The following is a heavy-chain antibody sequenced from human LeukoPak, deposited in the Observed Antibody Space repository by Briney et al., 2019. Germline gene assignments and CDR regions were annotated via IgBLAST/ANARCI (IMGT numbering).Heavy chain of an antibody. D-gene: IGHD6-19*01. CDR1: GFTASSKY. Sequence: GGSLRLSCAASGFTASSKYMSWVRQAPGKGLEWVSVIYSGGSTYYADSVKGRFTISRHNSKNTLYLQMNSLRAEDTAVYYCARSVCSGWYDFDYWGQGTLVTVSS. V-gene: IGHV3-53*04. J-gene: IGHJ4*02. CDR3: ARSVCSGWYDFDY. CDR2: IYSGGST.